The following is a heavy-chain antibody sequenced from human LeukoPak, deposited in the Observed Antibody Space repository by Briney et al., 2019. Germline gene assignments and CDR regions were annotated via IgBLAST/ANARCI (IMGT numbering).Heavy chain of an antibody. CDR1: GGSISSGSYY. V-gene: IGHV4-61*02. CDR2: IYTSGST. Sequence: SETLSLTCTVSGGSISSGSYYWSWIRQPAGKGLEWIGRIYTSGSTNYNPSLKSRVTISVDTSKNQFSLKLSSVTAADTAVYYCARLNDYGDGWHYYYMDVWGKGTTVTISS. J-gene: IGHJ6*03. D-gene: IGHD4-17*01. CDR3: ARLNDYGDGWHYYYMDV.